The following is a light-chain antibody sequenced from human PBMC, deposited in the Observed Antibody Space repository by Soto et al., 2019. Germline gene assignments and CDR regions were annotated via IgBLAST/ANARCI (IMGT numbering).Light chain of an antibody. V-gene: IGKV3-20*01. CDR1: ETVTSRY. Sequence: EIVLTQSPGTLSLSPGERATLSCRASETVTSRYLAWYQQKPGQAPRLLIYAASSRATGIPDRFSGSGSGTEFTLTISRLEPEDAAVYYCHRYGYGSDSFGQGTRLEIK. CDR3: HRYGYGSDS. CDR2: AAS. J-gene: IGKJ5*01.